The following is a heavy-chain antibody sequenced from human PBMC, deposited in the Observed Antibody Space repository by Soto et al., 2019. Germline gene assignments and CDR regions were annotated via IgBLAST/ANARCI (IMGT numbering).Heavy chain of an antibody. V-gene: IGHV3-48*02. CDR1: GFTFSSYS. CDR2: ISSSSSTI. Sequence: GGSLRLSCAASGFTFSSYSMNWVRQAPGKGLEWVSYISSSSSTIYYADSVKGRFTISRDNAKNSLYLQMNSLRDEDTAVYYCARIKLRFKYYYYGMDVWGQGTTVTVSS. J-gene: IGHJ6*02. CDR3: ARIKLRFKYYYYGMDV. D-gene: IGHD3-3*01.